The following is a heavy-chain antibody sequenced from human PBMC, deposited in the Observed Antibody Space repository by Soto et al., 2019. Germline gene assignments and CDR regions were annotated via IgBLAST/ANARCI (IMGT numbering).Heavy chain of an antibody. CDR2: ISSSSSYI. Sequence: EVQLVESGGGLVKPGGSLRLSCAASGFTFSSYSMNWVRQAPGKGLEWVSSISSSSSYIYYADSVKGRFTISRDNAKNSIHLQMNSQRAEDTAVYYCARGSHPSYGSGIANYYYYYMDVWGKGTKVTVSS. D-gene: IGHD3-10*01. J-gene: IGHJ6*03. CDR1: GFTFSSYS. CDR3: ARGSHPSYGSGIANYYYYYMDV. V-gene: IGHV3-21*01.